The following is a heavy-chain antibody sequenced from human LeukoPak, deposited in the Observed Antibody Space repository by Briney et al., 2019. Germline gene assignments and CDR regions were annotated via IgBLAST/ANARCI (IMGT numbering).Heavy chain of an antibody. Sequence: SQTVSLTCTVSGGSISGADYYWSWIRQHPGKGLEWIGYIYYSGTTYYNPSLKSRITMSVDTSKNQFSLKLSSVTAADTAMYYCAREENKGIFGGPLDYWGQGTLVTVSS. CDR3: AREENKGIFGGPLDY. V-gene: IGHV4-31*03. CDR1: GGSISGADYY. J-gene: IGHJ4*02. CDR2: IYYSGTT. D-gene: IGHD3-3*01.